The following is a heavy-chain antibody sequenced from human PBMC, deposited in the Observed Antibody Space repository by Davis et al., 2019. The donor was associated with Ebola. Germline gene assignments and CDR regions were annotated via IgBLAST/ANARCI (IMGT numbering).Heavy chain of an antibody. CDR3: AREGGPGYFDY. CDR1: GYNFPAYW. V-gene: IGHV5-51*01. CDR2: VYPPDSDT. Sequence: GESLKISCKGSGYNFPAYWIAWVRQKPGKGLEWMGIVYPPDSDTRYSPSYQGQVTISVDKSISAAYLQWSSLKASDTAMYYCAREGGPGYFDYWGQGTLVTVSS. D-gene: IGHD3-16*01. J-gene: IGHJ4*02.